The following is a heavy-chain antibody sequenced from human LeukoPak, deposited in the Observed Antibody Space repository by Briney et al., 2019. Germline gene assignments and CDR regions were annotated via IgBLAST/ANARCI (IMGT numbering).Heavy chain of an antibody. Sequence: SETLSLTYTVPGGSISKYYWSWIRQPADKGLEWIGRIHTSGTTHYNPSLKSRVTLSVDTSTNQFSLRLTSVTATDTAVYYCARLHLPAHEGAFDIWGRGTMVTVSS. D-gene: IGHD1-14*01. CDR3: ARLHLPAHEGAFDI. CDR1: GGSISKYY. CDR2: IHTSGTT. J-gene: IGHJ3*02. V-gene: IGHV4-4*07.